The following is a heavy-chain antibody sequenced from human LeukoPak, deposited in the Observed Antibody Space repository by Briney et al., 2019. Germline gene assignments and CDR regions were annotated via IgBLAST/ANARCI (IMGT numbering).Heavy chain of an antibody. CDR1: GGTFYSYA. CDR3: ARGTTVTTAVLVPNDAFDI. V-gene: IGHV1-69*13. J-gene: IGHJ3*02. CDR2: SVPMFGTI. D-gene: IGHD4-17*01. Sequence: SVKVSCKASGGTFYSYAINWVRQAPGQGLGLVGGSVPMFGTINFAPKFQGRVTITADESTSTAYMELTSLKSEDTAVYYCARGTTVTTAVLVPNDAFDIWGQGTMVTVSS.